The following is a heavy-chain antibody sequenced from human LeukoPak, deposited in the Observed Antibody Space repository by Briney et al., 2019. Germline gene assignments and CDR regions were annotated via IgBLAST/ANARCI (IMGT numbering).Heavy chain of an antibody. D-gene: IGHD5-18*01. J-gene: IGHJ4*02. CDR1: GGSISAGNYY. CDR3: ARTSKGGNSYGYVDY. Sequence: SETPSLTCTVSGGSISAGNYYWSWIRQHPGGGLEWIAYIKYSGRTYYSPSLKSRATISVDTSNNQFSLNLNFVTAADTAVYYCARTSKGGNSYGYVDYWGQGTLVAVSS. CDR2: IKYSGRT. V-gene: IGHV4-31*03.